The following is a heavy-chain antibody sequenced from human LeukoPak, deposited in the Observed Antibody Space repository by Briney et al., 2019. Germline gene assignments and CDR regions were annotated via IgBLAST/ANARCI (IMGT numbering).Heavy chain of an antibody. J-gene: IGHJ4*02. CDR2: INHSGST. CDR1: GGSFSGYY. CDR3: ARVMTVHYDFWSGSIIDYFDY. Sequence: PSETLSLTCAVYGGSFSGYYWSWIRQPPGKGLEWIGEINHSGSTNYNPSLKSRVTISVDTSENQFSLKLSSVTAADTAVYYCARVMTVHYDFWSGSIIDYFDYWGQGTLVTVSS. V-gene: IGHV4-34*01. D-gene: IGHD3-3*01.